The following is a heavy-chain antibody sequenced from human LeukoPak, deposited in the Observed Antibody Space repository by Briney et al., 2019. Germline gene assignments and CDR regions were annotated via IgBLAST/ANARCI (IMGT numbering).Heavy chain of an antibody. CDR2: ISYDGSNK. V-gene: IGHV3-30*18. Sequence: GGSLRLSCAASGFTFSSYGMHWVRQAPGKGLEWVAVISYDGSNKYYADSVKGRFTISRDNSKNTLYLQMNSLRAEDTAVYYCAKVGTPYYYGMDVWGQGTTVTVSS. CDR1: GFTFSSYG. CDR3: AKVGTPYYYGMDV. D-gene: IGHD1-26*01. J-gene: IGHJ6*02.